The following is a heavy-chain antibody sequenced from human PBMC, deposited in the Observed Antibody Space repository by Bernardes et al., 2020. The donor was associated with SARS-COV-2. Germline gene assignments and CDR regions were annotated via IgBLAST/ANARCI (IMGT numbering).Heavy chain of an antibody. CDR3: AIMMVGPTNYYYYYGMDV. CDR1: GYTFSDYY. V-gene: IGHV1-8*02. D-gene: IGHD1-26*01. CDR2: MNPNSGNT. Sequence: ASVKVSCTASGYTFSDYYTHWLRQATGQGLEWMGWMNPNSGNTGYAQKFQGRLTMTRDTSISTAYMELTSLTSDDTAIYFCAIMMVGPTNYYYYYGMDVWGQGTTVTVSS. J-gene: IGHJ6*02.